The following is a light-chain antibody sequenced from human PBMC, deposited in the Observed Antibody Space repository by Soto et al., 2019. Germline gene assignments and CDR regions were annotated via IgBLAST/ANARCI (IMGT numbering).Light chain of an antibody. J-gene: IGKJ1*01. CDR1: QSVSSN. CDR3: QQYNNWPPWT. Sequence: EIVMTQSPATLSVSPAERATLSCMASQSVSSNLSWYQQKPGQAPRLLIYGASTRATVIPARFSGSGSGTEFTLTISSLQSEDFAVYYCQQYNNWPPWTFGQGTKVDIK. V-gene: IGKV3-15*01. CDR2: GAS.